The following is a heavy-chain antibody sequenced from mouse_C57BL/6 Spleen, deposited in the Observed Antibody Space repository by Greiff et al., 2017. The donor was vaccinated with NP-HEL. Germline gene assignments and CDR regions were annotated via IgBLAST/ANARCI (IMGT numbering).Heavy chain of an antibody. CDR2: IYPGSGSP. V-gene: IGHV1-55*01. J-gene: IGHJ1*03. D-gene: IGHD1-1*01. Sequence: QVQLKQPGAELVKPGASVKMSCKASGYTFTSYWITWVKQRPGQGLEWIGDIYPGSGSPTYTEKFKSKATLTVDTSSSTPYMQLGSLTDEGSAVYYCAQYGSSHWYFDVWGTGTTVTVSS. CDR3: AQYGSSHWYFDV. CDR1: GYTFTSYW.